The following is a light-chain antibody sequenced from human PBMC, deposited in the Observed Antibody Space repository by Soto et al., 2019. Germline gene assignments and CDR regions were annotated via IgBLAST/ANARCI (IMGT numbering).Light chain of an antibody. CDR3: AAWDDSLTGLVL. CDR1: SSNMGNNY. CDR2: RNN. V-gene: IGLV1-47*01. J-gene: IGLJ2*01. Sequence: QAVVTQPPSASGTPGQRVTISCSGSSSNMGNNYVYWYQQFPGTAPKLLIYRNNQRPSGVPDRFSGSKSGTSASLAISGLRPEDEADYYCAAWDDSLTGLVLFGGGTKVTVL.